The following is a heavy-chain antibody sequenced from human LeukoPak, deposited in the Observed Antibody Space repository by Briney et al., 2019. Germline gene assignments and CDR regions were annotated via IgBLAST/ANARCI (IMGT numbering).Heavy chain of an antibody. V-gene: IGHV3-48*04. CDR3: ARVGLVYCSSTSCYTRYFDY. CDR2: ISSGSSTI. Sequence: GGSLRLSCAASGFTFSSYSMNWVRQAPGKGREWLSYISSGSSTIYYADSVKGRFTISRDNAKNSLYLQMNSLRAEDTAVYYCARVGLVYCSSTSCYTRYFDYWGQGTLVTVSS. D-gene: IGHD2-2*02. J-gene: IGHJ4*02. CDR1: GFTFSSYS.